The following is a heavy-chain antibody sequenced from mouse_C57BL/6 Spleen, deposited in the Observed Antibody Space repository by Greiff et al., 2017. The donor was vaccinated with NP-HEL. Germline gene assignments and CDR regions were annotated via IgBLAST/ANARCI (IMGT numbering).Heavy chain of an antibody. J-gene: IGHJ4*01. Sequence: EVQLVESEGGLVQPGSSMKLSCTASGFTFSDYYMAWVRQVPEKGLEWVANINYDGSSTYYLDSLKSRFIISRDNAKNILYLQMSSLKSEDTATYYCARDSTKAMDYWGQGTSVTVSS. CDR1: GFTFSDYY. D-gene: IGHD1-1*01. CDR2: INYDGSST. V-gene: IGHV5-16*01. CDR3: ARDSTKAMDY.